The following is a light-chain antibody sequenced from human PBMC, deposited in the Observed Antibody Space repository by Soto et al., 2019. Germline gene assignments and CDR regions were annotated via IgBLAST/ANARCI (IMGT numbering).Light chain of an antibody. Sequence: EIVLTQSPGTLSLSPGERATLSCRASQSVSSSYLAWYQQKPGQAPRLLIYCASSRATGIPDRFSGSGSGTDFTLIISRLEPEDFAVYYCQQYGSSPRTFGQGTKVEIK. CDR2: CAS. V-gene: IGKV3-20*01. CDR3: QQYGSSPRT. J-gene: IGKJ1*01. CDR1: QSVSSSY.